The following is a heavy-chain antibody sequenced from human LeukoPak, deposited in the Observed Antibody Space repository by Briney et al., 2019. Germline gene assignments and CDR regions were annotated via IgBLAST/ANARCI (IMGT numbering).Heavy chain of an antibody. Sequence: GGSLRLSCAASGFTFSSYSMNWVRQAPGKGLEWVSSISSSSSYIYYADSVKGRFTISRDNAKNSLYPQMNSLRAEDTAVYYCARDLVGAAGTGYYMDVWGKGTTVTVSS. CDR1: GFTFSSYS. J-gene: IGHJ6*03. CDR2: ISSSSSYI. V-gene: IGHV3-21*01. CDR3: ARDLVGAAGTGYYMDV. D-gene: IGHD6-13*01.